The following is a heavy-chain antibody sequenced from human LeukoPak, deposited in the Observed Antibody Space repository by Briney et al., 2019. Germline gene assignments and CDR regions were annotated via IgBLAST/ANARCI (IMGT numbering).Heavy chain of an antibody. J-gene: IGHJ4*02. CDR1: GFTFSSYG. D-gene: IGHD3-16*01. V-gene: IGHV3-30*02. Sequence: GGSLRLSCAASGFTFSSYGMHWVRQAPGKGLEWVAFIRYDGSNKYYADSVKGRFTISRDNSKNTLYLQMNSLRAEDTAVCYCAKGRAFGGVTATTLDYWGQGTLVTVSS. CDR3: AKGRAFGGVTATTLDY. CDR2: IRYDGSNK.